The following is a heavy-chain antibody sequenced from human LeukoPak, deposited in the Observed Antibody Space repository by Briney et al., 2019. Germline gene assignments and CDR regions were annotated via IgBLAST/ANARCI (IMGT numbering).Heavy chain of an antibody. Sequence: PGGSLRLSCAASGFTFSSYWMSWVRQAPGKGLEWVANIKQDGSEKYYVDSVKGRFTISRDNAKNSLYLQMNSLRAEDTAVYYCARDEDYYGSGSYLLSDYWGQGTLVTVSS. J-gene: IGHJ4*02. CDR1: GFTFSSYW. CDR3: ARDEDYYGSGSYLLSDY. V-gene: IGHV3-7*01. D-gene: IGHD3-10*01. CDR2: IKQDGSEK.